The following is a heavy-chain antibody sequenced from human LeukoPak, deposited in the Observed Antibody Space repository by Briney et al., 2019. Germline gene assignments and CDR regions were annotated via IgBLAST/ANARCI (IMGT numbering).Heavy chain of an antibody. V-gene: IGHV3-7*01. J-gene: IGHJ6*03. D-gene: IGHD2-15*01. CDR3: ARALGYCSGGSCYSSTYYYYMDV. Sequence: DSLKGRFTISRDNAKNSLYLQMNSLRAEDTAVYYCARALGYCSGGSCYSSTYYYYMDVWGEGTTVTVSS.